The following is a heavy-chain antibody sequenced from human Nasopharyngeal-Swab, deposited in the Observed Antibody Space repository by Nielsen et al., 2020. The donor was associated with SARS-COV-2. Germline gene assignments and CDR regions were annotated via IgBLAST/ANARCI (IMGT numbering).Heavy chain of an antibody. CDR2: ISAYNGNT. J-gene: IGHJ3*02. D-gene: IGHD3-22*01. V-gene: IGHV1-18*01. CDR3: ARDLTMIDAFDI. Sequence: ASVKVSCKASCYTFTSYGISWVRQAPGQGLEWMGWISAYNGNTNYAQKLQGRVTMTTDTYTSTAYMELRSLRSDDTAVYYCARDLTMIDAFDIWGQGTMVTVSS. CDR1: CYTFTSYG.